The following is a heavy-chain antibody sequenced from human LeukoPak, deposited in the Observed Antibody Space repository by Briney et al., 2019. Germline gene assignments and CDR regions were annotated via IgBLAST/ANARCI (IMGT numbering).Heavy chain of an antibody. CDR3: ARDGHRMYYYESSDYRFDS. CDR1: GYTFTSYC. J-gene: IGHJ4*02. CDR2: INAYNGNT. D-gene: IGHD3-22*01. V-gene: IGHV1-18*01. Sequence: ASVKVSCKASGYTFTSYCISWVRQAPGQGLEWMGWINAYNGNTKYAQKLQGRVTMTRDTSTSTAYMELRSLRSDDTAAYYCARDGHRMYYYESSDYRFDSWGQGTLVTVSS.